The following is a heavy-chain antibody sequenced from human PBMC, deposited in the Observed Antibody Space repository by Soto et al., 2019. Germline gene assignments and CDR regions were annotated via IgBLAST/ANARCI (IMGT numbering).Heavy chain of an antibody. J-gene: IGHJ6*02. D-gene: IGHD3-10*01. V-gene: IGHV4-59*01. CDR1: GGSISSYY. CDR2: IYYSGST. Sequence: SETLSLTCTVSGGSISSYYWSWIRQPPGKGLEWIGYIYYSGSTNYNPSLKSRVTISVDTSKNQFSLKLSSVTAADTAVYYCARDKFRSRYYYGSGSYYNGYYYGMDVWGQGTTVTV. CDR3: ARDKFRSRYYYGSGSYYNGYYYGMDV.